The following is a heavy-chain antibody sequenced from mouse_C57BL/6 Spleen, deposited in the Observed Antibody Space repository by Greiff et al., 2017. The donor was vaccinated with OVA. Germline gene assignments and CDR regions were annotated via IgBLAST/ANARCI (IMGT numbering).Heavy chain of an antibody. D-gene: IGHD2-1*01. CDR2: FYPGSGSI. J-gene: IGHJ4*01. CDR1: GYPFTEST. Sequence: QVQLQQSGAELVKPGASVKLSCKASGYPFTESTIHWVKQRSGQGLEWIGWFYPGSGSITYNEKFKDKATLTADKSSSTVYMELSRLTSEDSAVYFCARHENYGNPYYAMDYWGQGTSVTVSS. CDR3: ARHENYGNPYYAMDY. V-gene: IGHV1-62-2*01.